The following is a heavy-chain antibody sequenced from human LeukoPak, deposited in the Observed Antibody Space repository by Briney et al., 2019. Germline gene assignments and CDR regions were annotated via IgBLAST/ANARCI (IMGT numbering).Heavy chain of an antibody. D-gene: IGHD4-17*01. V-gene: IGHV4-59*01. CDR3: ARGATVTRFDY. CDR2: IYYSGKT. Sequence: PSETLSLTCTVSGGSISIYYWNWIRQPPGKALEWIGYIYYSGKTNYNASLKSRVTISVDTSKNQFSLNLNSVTAADTAVYFCARGATVTRFDYWGQGTLVTVSS. J-gene: IGHJ4*02. CDR1: GGSISIYY.